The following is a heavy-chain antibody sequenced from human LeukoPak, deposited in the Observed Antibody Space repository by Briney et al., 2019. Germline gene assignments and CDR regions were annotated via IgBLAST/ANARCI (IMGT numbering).Heavy chain of an antibody. V-gene: IGHV1-18*01. CDR2: TSAYNGNT. D-gene: IGHD6-13*01. Sequence: ASVKVSCKASGYTFTSYGISWVRQAPGQGLEWMGWTSAYNGNTNYAQKLQGRVTITTDTSTSTAYMELRSLRSDDTAVYYCARVFEQQLVQKLYNWFDPWGQGTLVTVSS. J-gene: IGHJ5*02. CDR3: ARVFEQQLVQKLYNWFDP. CDR1: GYTFTSYG.